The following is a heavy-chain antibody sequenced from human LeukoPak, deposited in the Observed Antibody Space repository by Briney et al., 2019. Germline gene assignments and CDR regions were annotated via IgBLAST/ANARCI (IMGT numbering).Heavy chain of an antibody. J-gene: IGHJ4*02. V-gene: IGHV1-24*01. D-gene: IGHD1-26*01. Sequence: GASAKVSCKVSGYTLTELSMHWVRQAPGKGLEWMGGFDPEDGETIYAQKFQGRVTMTGDTSTDTAYMELSSLRSEDTAVYYCATVKVGATTEYYFDYWGQGTLVTVSS. CDR2: FDPEDGET. CDR1: GYTLTELS. CDR3: ATVKVGATTEYYFDY.